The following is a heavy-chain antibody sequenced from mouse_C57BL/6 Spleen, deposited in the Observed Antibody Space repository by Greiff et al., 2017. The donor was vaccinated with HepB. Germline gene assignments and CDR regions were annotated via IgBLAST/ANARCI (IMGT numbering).Heavy chain of an antibody. D-gene: IGHD3-2*02. V-gene: IGHV1-18*01. CDR3: ARSTAAQATDAMDY. CDR2: INPNNGGT. J-gene: IGHJ4*01. Sequence: EVQLQQSGPELVKPGASVKIPCKASGYTFTDYNMDWVKQSHGKSLEWIGDINPNNGGTIYNQKFKGKATLTVDKSSSTAYMELRSLTSEDTAVYYGARSTAAQATDAMDYWGQGTSVTVSS. CDR1: GYTFTDYN.